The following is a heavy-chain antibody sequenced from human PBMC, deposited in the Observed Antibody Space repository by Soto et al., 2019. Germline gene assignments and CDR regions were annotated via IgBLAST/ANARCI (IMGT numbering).Heavy chain of an antibody. Sequence: ASVKVSCKASGYTFTSYDINWVRQAPGQGLEWMGWISAYNGNTNYAQKLQGRVTMTTDTSISTAYMELRSLRSDDTAVYYCARDSCTGLTNGFDIWGQGTMVTVSS. D-gene: IGHD2-21*02. CDR3: ARDSCTGLTNGFDI. V-gene: IGHV1-18*04. J-gene: IGHJ3*02. CDR1: GYTFTSYD. CDR2: ISAYNGNT.